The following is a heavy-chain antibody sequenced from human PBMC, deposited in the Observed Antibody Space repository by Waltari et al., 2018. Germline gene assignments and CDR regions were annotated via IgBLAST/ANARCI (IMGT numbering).Heavy chain of an antibody. CDR3: ARGIGAYCSSTSCYKTNYYYYGMDV. CDR2: IIPIFGTA. CDR1: GGTFSSYA. J-gene: IGHJ6*02. V-gene: IGHV1-69*01. Sequence: QVQLVQSGAEVKKPGSSVKVSCKASGGTFSSYAISWVRQAPGQGLEWMGGIIPIFGTANYAQKFQGRVTITADESTSTAYMELSSLRSEDTAVYYCARGIGAYCSSTSCYKTNYYYYGMDVWGQGP. D-gene: IGHD2-2*02.